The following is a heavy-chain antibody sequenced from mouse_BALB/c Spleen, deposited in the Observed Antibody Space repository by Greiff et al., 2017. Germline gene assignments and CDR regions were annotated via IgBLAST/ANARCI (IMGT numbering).Heavy chain of an antibody. D-gene: IGHD1-1*01. CDR2: INPSHGGT. Sequence: VQLQQSGAELVKPGASVKLSCKASGYTFTSYYMYWVKQRPGQGLEWIGEINPSHGGTNFNEKFKSKATLTVDKSSSTAYMQLSSLTSEDSAVYYCTTPDYYGSSGDAMDYWGQGTSVTVSS. CDR3: TTPDYYGSSGDAMDY. J-gene: IGHJ4*01. V-gene: IGHV1S81*02. CDR1: GYTFTSYY.